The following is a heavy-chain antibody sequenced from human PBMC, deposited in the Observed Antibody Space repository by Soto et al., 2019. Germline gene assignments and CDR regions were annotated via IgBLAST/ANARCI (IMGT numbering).Heavy chain of an antibody. CDR1: GYTFTSYG. V-gene: IGHV1-18*01. Sequence: ASVKVSCKASGYTFTSYGISWVRQAPGQGLEWMGWISAYNGNTNYAQKLQGRVTMTTDTSTSTAYMELRSLRSDDTAVYYCARELLGGRGPYYYDSSGYYFDYWGQGTLVTVSS. CDR2: ISAYNGNT. J-gene: IGHJ4*02. CDR3: ARELLGGRGPYYYDSSGYYFDY. D-gene: IGHD3-22*01.